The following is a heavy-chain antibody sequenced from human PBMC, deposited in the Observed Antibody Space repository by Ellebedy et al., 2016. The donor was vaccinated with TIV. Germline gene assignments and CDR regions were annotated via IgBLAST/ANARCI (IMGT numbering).Heavy chain of an antibody. CDR3: ATESDVKHRQALDC. J-gene: IGHJ4*02. Sequence: GESLKISCTASRFNLSNSGMHWVRQAPGQGLEWVALISGDGDKRYYTDSVKGRFAISRDTSKNTLYLQMGSLRAEDTALYYCATESDVKHRQALDCWGQGTQVTVSS. CDR2: ISGDGDKR. V-gene: IGHV3-30*02. D-gene: IGHD2-21*01. CDR1: RFNLSNSG.